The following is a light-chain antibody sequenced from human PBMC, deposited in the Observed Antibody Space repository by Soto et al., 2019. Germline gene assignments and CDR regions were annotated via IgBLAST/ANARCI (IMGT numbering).Light chain of an antibody. CDR2: DAS. Sequence: EIVVTQSPSTLSVSPGERATLSCRASQSVSSNLAWYQQKPGQAPRLIIYDASTRAPGVPGRFSGSGSGTDFTLTISSLQSEDFAIYYCQQFNNWPSSWTFGQGTKVDIK. V-gene: IGKV3-15*01. J-gene: IGKJ1*01. CDR3: QQFNNWPSSWT. CDR1: QSVSSN.